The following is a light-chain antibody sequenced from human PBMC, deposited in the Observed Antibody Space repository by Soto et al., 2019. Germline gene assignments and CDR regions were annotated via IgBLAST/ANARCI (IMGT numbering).Light chain of an antibody. CDR3: QERTNWPPSWT. V-gene: IGKV3-11*01. Sequence: EIVLTQSPATLSLSPGERATLSCRASQSVSSHLAWYQQKPGQAPRLLIYDASNRATGTPDRFSGSGSGTDFTLTISSLEPEDFAVYYCQERTNWPPSWTFXQGTKADIK. J-gene: IGKJ1*01. CDR2: DAS. CDR1: QSVSSH.